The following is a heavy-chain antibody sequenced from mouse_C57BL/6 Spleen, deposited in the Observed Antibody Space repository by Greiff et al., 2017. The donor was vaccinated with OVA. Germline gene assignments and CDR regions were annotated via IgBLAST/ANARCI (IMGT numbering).Heavy chain of an antibody. CDR3: ARGLFYYGNSYFDY. Sequence: QVQLQQPGAELVKPGASVKLSCKASGYTFTSYWMHWVKQRPGQGLEWIGMIYPNSGSTNYNEKFKGKATLTVDKSSSTAYMQLSSLTSEDSAVYYCARGLFYYGNSYFDYWGQGTTLTVSS. CDR2: IYPNSGST. CDR1: GYTFTSYW. J-gene: IGHJ2*01. D-gene: IGHD1-1*01. V-gene: IGHV1-64*01.